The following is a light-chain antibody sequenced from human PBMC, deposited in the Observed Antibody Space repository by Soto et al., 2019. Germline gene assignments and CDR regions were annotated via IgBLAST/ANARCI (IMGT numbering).Light chain of an antibody. CDR1: QSVSSSY. CDR2: GAA. J-gene: IGKJ1*01. CDR3: QQYGSAPWT. Sequence: EIVLTQTPGTLSLSPGEIATLSCRASQSVSSSYLAWHQQKPGQAPRALISGAASRAIGIHDRFHGSGSAADFPLTISRLEPEDLAVYYCQQYGSAPWTFGQGTKVEIK. V-gene: IGKV3-20*01.